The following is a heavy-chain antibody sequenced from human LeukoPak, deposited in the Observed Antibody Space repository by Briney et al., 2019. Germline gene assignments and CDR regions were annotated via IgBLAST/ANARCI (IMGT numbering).Heavy chain of an antibody. CDR1: GFTFSSYG. D-gene: IGHD6-19*01. J-gene: IGHJ4*02. CDR3: ARSWAGQWLVLGAY. V-gene: IGHV3-33*01. CDR2: IWYDGSNK. Sequence: GGSLRLSCAASGFTFSSYGMHWVRQAPGKGLEWVAVIWYDGSNKYYADSVKGRFTISRDNSKNTLYLQMNSLRAEDTAVYYCARSWAGQWLVLGAYWGQGTLVTVSS.